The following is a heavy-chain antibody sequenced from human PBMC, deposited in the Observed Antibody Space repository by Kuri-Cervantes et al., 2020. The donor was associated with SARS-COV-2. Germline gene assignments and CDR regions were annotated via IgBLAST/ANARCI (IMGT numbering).Heavy chain of an antibody. V-gene: IGHV3-30-3*01. CDR1: GFNFNNFD. CDR3: ARAEYDPHHYYYYMDV. D-gene: IGHD2/OR15-2a*01. CDR2: ILYHGVDS. Sequence: GGSLRLSCAASGFNFNNFDINWVRQAPGKGLEWVAVILYHGVDSYYADSVKGRFTISRDNAKNSLYLQMNSLRAEDTALYHCARAEYDPHHYYYYMDVWGKGTTVTVSS. J-gene: IGHJ6*03.